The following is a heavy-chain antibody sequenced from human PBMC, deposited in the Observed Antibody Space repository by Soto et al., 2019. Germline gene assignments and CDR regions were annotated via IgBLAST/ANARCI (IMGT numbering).Heavy chain of an antibody. V-gene: IGHV1-69*13. J-gene: IGHJ6*02. CDR1: GGTFSSYT. Sequence: SVKVSCKASGGTFSSYTISWVRQAPGQGLEWMGGIIPIFGTANYAQKFQGRVTITADESTSTAYMELSSLRSEDTAVYYCARAKLEFYYYYGMDVWGQGTTVTVSS. CDR2: IIPIFGTA. CDR3: ARAKLEFYYYYGMDV. D-gene: IGHD1-1*01.